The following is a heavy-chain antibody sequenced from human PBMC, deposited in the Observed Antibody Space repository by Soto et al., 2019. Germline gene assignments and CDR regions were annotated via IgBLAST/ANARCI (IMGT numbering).Heavy chain of an antibody. J-gene: IGHJ6*02. CDR3: VQSRCGGDCLQSYSSHSYYGLDV. CDR2: IYWDDDK. CDR1: GFSLSTTGVG. Sequence: QITLKESGPTLVKPTQTLTLTCSFSGFSLSTTGVGVGWIRQPPGKALEWLALIYWDDDKRYNPSLNSRLTIPTDTSKHQVVLTRTNMDPVDTATYYCVQSRCGGDCLQSYSSHSYYGLDVWGQGTTVTVSS. D-gene: IGHD2-21*02. V-gene: IGHV2-5*02.